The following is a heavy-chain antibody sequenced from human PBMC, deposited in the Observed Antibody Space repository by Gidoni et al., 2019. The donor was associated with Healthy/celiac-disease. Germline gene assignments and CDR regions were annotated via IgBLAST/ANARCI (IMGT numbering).Heavy chain of an antibody. CDR3: ARDRYDSSGYWGFDY. CDR1: GASISSSSYY. D-gene: IGHD3-22*01. J-gene: IGHJ4*02. CDR2: IYYSGST. V-gene: IGHV4-39*07. Sequence: QLQLQESGPGLVKPSETLSLTCTVSGASISSSSYYWGWIRQPPGKGLEWIGSIYYSGSTYYNPSLKSRVTISVDTSKNQFSLKLSSVTAADTAVYYCARDRYDSSGYWGFDYWGQGTLVTVSS.